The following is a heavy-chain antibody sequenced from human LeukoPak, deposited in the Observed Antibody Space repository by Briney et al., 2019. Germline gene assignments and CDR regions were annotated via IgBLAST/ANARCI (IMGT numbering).Heavy chain of an antibody. CDR1: GYIVSGDR. D-gene: IGHD2-21*02. V-gene: IGHV3-74*01. J-gene: IGHJ5*02. Sequence: GGSLSLTCAASGYIVSGDRKYWIRQAPGKGLVWLSRIKNDGSITSYADSVKGRFTISRDNAKNTLYLQMNSLRVEDTAVYYCTNSDGFDPWGQGTLVTVSS. CDR2: IKNDGSIT. CDR3: TNSDGFDP.